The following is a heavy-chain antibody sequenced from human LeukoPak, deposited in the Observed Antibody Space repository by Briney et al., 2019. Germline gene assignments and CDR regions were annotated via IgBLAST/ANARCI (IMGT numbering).Heavy chain of an antibody. CDR1: GYTFTSYG. D-gene: IGHD6-19*01. Sequence: GASVKVSCKASGYTFTSYGISWVRQAPGQGLEWMGWISAYNGNTNYAQKLQGRVTMTTDTSTSTAYMELRSLRSDDTAVYYCAIIRGIAVAGTNGEYYFDYWGQGTLVTVSS. J-gene: IGHJ4*02. V-gene: IGHV1-18*01. CDR2: ISAYNGNT. CDR3: AIIRGIAVAGTNGEYYFDY.